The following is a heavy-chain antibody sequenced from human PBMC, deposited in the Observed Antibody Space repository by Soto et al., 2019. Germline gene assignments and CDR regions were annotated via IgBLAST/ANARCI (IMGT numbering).Heavy chain of an antibody. D-gene: IGHD3-16*01. V-gene: IGHV4-34*01. Sequence: SETLSLTCAVYGGSFSGYYWSWIRQPPGKGLEWIGEINHSGSTNYNPSLKSRVTISVDTSKNQFSLKLSSVTAADTAVYYCARVLVGWGSYYYYYGMYVWGQGTTVTVSS. CDR1: GGSFSGYY. CDR2: INHSGST. J-gene: IGHJ6*02. CDR3: ARVLVGWGSYYYYYGMYV.